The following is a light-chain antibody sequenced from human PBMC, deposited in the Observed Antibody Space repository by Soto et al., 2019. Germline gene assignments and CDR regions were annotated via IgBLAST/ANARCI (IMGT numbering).Light chain of an antibody. CDR2: DAS. J-gene: IGKJ1*01. CDR3: QQYSSYET. V-gene: IGKV1-5*01. CDR1: QSISSW. Sequence: IQMTQSPSSLSASIGDRVTITGVGSQSISSWLAWYQQKPGTAPKLLSYDASSLESGVPSRFSGSGSGTEFILTISSLQADDFADYYCQQYSSYETFDRGTKVDVK.